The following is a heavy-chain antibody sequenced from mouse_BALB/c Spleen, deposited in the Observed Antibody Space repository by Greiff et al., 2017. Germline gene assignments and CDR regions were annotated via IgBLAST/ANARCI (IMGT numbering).Heavy chain of an antibody. J-gene: IGHJ1*01. CDR3: TREAYDYDWYFDV. CDR2: ISSGGSYT. Sequence: DVKLVESGGGLVKPGGSLKLSCAASGFTFSSYTMSWVRQTPEKRLEWVATISSGGSYTYYPDSVKGRFTISRDNAKNTLYLQMSSLKSEDTAMYYCTREAYDYDWYFDVWGAGTTVTVSS. D-gene: IGHD2-4*01. V-gene: IGHV5-6-4*01. CDR1: GFTFSSYT.